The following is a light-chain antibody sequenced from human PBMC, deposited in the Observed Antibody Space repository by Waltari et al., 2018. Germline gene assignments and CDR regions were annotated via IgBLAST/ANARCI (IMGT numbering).Light chain of an antibody. CDR1: QSVTNNY. CDR3: QQYGTSLST. V-gene: IGKV3-20*01. CDR2: GAS. J-gene: IGKJ1*01. Sequence: EIVLTQSPGTLSLSPGERATLSCRPSQSVTNNYLAWYQQKRGQAPRALIYGASSRASGVPDRFSGSGSGTDFTLTISRLEPEDFAVYYCQQYGTSLSTFGQGTRVEIK.